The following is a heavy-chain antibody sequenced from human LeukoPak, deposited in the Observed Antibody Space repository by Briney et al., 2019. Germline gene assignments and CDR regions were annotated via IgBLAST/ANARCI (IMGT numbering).Heavy chain of an antibody. D-gene: IGHD3/OR15-3a*01. V-gene: IGHV3-23*01. Sequence: GSLRLSCAASGFTFSSYAMSWVRQAPGKGLEWVSAISGSGGSTYYADSVKGRFTISRDNSKNTLYPQMNSLRAEDTAVYYCAKKTDFYYYYGMDVWGQGTTVTVSS. CDR1: GFTFSSYA. CDR2: ISGSGGST. J-gene: IGHJ6*02. CDR3: AKKTDFYYYYGMDV.